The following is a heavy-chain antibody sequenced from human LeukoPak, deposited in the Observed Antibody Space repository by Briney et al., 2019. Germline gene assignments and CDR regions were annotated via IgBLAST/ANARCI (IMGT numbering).Heavy chain of an antibody. V-gene: IGHV3-48*01. D-gene: IGHD6-19*01. CDR1: GFTFSGYS. CDR3: ARGHSSGWLQNFDY. J-gene: IGHJ4*02. CDR2: ISSSSGTI. Sequence: GGSLRLSCVASGFTFSGYSMHWVRQAPGKGLEWVSYISSSSGTIHYADSVKGRFTISRDNAKNSLYLQMNSLRGEDTAVYYCARGHSSGWLQNFDYWGQGTLVTVSS.